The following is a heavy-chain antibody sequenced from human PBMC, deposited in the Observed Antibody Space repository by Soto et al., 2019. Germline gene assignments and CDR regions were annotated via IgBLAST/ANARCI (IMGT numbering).Heavy chain of an antibody. D-gene: IGHD2-21*02. J-gene: IGHJ6*02. CDR2: ISYDGSNK. CDR3: ARDRAYCGGDCYSATLMDV. CDR1: GFTFSSYA. Sequence: GGSLRLSCAASGFTFSSYAMHWVRQAPGKGLEWVAVISYDGSNKYYADSVKGRFTISRDNSKNTLYLQMNSLRAEGTAVYYCARDRAYCGGDCYSATLMDVWGQGTTVTVSS. V-gene: IGHV3-30-3*01.